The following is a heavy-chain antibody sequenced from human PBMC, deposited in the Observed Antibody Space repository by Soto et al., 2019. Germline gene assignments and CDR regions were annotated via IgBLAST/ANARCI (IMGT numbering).Heavy chain of an antibody. D-gene: IGHD4-17*01. V-gene: IGHV3-23*01. CDR2: ISAGGGST. J-gene: IGHJ3*02. CDR3: AHPRGYGVFDAYDI. CDR1: GFTFSNSD. Sequence: PGGSLRLSCAASGFTFSNSDMNWVHQAPGKGLEWASAISAGGGSTYYADSVKGRFTISRDNSINTLYLQMNSLRTEDTAVYYCAHPRGYGVFDAYDIWGQGAMVTVSS.